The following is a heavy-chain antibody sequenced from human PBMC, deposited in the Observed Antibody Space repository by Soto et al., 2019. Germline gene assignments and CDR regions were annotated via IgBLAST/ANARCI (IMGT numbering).Heavy chain of an antibody. J-gene: IGHJ4*02. V-gene: IGHV4-34*01. Sequence: SETLSLTCAVYGGSFSGYYWSWIRQPPGKGLEWIGEINHSGSTNYNPSLKSRVTISVDTSKNQFSLKLSSVTAADTAVYYCARASGSSGWYYSDYWGQGTLVTVSS. CDR2: INHSGST. CDR3: ARASGSSGWYYSDY. D-gene: IGHD6-19*01. CDR1: GGSFSGYY.